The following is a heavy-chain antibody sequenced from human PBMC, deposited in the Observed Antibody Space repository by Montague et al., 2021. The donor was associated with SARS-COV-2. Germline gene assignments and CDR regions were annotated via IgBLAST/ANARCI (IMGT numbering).Heavy chain of an antibody. CDR3: ARTEYNWNDWFDP. V-gene: IGHV4-59*13. Sequence: SETLSLTCSVSGGSISSYYWSWIRQSPGKGLEWIGYIFHSGITDYNPSLKSRVTISVDMSKNQFSLQLNSVTAADSAVYYCARTEYNWNDWFDPWGQGTLDTVSS. CDR2: IFHSGIT. J-gene: IGHJ5*02. D-gene: IGHD1-20*01. CDR1: GGSISSYY.